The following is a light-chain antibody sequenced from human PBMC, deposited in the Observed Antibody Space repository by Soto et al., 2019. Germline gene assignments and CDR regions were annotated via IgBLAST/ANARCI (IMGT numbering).Light chain of an antibody. CDR2: QAS. CDR1: QSVSNW. V-gene: IGKV1-5*03. Sequence: DIQLTQSPSTLSASVGDRVTITCRASQSVSNWLAWYQQKPGKVPKLLMFQASTLEPGVPSRFTGSGSGTEFTLSISSLQPDDFATYYCQQYDVYPYTFGQGTKLEIK. CDR3: QQYDVYPYT. J-gene: IGKJ2*01.